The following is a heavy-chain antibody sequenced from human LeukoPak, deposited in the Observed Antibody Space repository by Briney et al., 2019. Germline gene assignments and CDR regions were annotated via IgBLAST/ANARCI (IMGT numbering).Heavy chain of an antibody. CDR2: IIPIFGTA. CDR3: ARDPYYDSSGYEQFDY. D-gene: IGHD3-22*01. Sequence: GASVKISCKASGGTFTSDAISWVRQAPGHELEWMGRIIPIFGTANSAQKFQGRVTITTGESPSTAYMELSSLRSEDTAVYYCARDPYYDSSGYEQFDYWGQGTLVTVSS. J-gene: IGHJ4*02. V-gene: IGHV1-69*05. CDR1: GGTFTSDA.